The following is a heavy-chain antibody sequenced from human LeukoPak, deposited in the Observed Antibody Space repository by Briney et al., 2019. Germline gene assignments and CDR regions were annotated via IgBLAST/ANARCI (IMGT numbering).Heavy chain of an antibody. V-gene: IGHV4-34*01. CDR3: ASDRGLFDY. CDR1: GGSFSGYY. D-gene: IGHD1-14*01. CDR2: INHSGST. J-gene: IGHJ4*02. Sequence: SETLSLTCAVYGGSFSGYYWSWIRQPPGKGLEWIGEINHSGSTNYNPSLKSRVTTSVGTSKNQFSLKLSSVTAADTAVYYCASDRGLFDYWGQGTLVTVSS.